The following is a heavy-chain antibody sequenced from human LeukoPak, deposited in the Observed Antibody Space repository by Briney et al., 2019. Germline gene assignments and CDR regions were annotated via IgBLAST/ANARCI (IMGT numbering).Heavy chain of an antibody. Sequence: GGSLRLSCAASEVTVTNNYMSWLRQAPGKGLQWVSVIYPGGNIYYADSVKGRFIISRDNSKNTLSLQMNSLTADDTAVYYCVRGPRYYDDSGFHYGVFDIWGQGTLVTVSS. CDR2: IYPGGNI. D-gene: IGHD3-22*01. CDR3: VRGPRYYDDSGFHYGVFDI. CDR1: EVTVTNNY. V-gene: IGHV3-53*01. J-gene: IGHJ3*02.